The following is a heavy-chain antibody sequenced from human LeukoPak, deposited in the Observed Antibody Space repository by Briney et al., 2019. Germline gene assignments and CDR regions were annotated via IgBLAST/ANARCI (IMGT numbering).Heavy chain of an antibody. CDR3: ARDLDY. Sequence: GGSLRPSCAASGFTFSSYAMHWVRQAPGKGLEWVAVISYDGSNKYYADSVKGRFTISRDNSKNTLYLQMNSLRAEDTAVYYCARDLDYWGQGTLVTVSS. V-gene: IGHV3-30-3*01. CDR1: GFTFSSYA. J-gene: IGHJ4*02. CDR2: ISYDGSNK.